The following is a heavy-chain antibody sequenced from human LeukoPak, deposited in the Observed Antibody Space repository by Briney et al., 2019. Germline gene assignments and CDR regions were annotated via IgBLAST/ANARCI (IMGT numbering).Heavy chain of an antibody. CDR3: ARDGSPLDY. J-gene: IGHJ4*02. Sequence: GASVKVSCKASGGTFSSYAISWVRQAPGQELEWMGWINPNSGGTNYAQKFQGRVTMTRDTSISTAYMELSRLRSDDTAVYYCARDGSPLDYWGQGTLVTVSS. V-gene: IGHV1-2*02. D-gene: IGHD6-13*01. CDR1: GGTFSSYA. CDR2: INPNSGGT.